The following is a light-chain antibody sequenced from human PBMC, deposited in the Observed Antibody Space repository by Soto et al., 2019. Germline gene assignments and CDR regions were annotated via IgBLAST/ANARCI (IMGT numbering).Light chain of an antibody. CDR2: EAS. CDR1: QTVSSS. Sequence: EIVLTQSPATLSLSPGERATLSCRASQTVSSSLAWYQQKPGQAPRLLIYEASNRATGIPARFSGNGSGADFTLTISSLEPEDFALYYCQQHINWPLTFGGGTKVEIK. J-gene: IGKJ4*01. CDR3: QQHINWPLT. V-gene: IGKV3-11*01.